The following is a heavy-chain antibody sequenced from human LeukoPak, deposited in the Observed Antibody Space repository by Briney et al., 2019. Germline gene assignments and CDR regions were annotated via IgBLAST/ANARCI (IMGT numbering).Heavy chain of an antibody. V-gene: IGHV3-74*01. CDR3: ATVQVTTVTYYYYGMEV. D-gene: IGHD4-11*01. Sequence: GGSLRLSCVASGLTFSRYXMYWVXQAPGXXLXWXSRINGDGSSTNYADSVKGRFTISRDNAKNTLYLQMNSLRAEDTAVYYCATVQVTTVTYYYYGMEVWGQGTTVTVSS. CDR2: INGDGSST. J-gene: IGHJ6*02. CDR1: GLTFSRYX.